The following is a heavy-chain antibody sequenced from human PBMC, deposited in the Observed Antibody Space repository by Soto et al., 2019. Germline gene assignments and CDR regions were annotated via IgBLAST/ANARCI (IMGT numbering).Heavy chain of an antibody. V-gene: IGHV1-18*01. D-gene: IGHD3-3*01. CDR1: GYSYTSYG. CDR3: ARVLGNYCFCGDPHHLYV. J-gene: IGHJ6*04. CDR2: ISAYNGNT. Sequence: GASVKVSCKASGYSYTSYGISWVRQAPGQGLEWMGWISAYNGNTNYAQKLQGRVTMTTDTSTSTAYMELRSLRSDDTAVYYCARVLGNYCFCGDPHHLYVWGRGTTDPVSS.